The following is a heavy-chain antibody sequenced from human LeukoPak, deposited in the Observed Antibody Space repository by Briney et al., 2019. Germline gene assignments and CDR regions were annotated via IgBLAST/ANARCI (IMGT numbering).Heavy chain of an antibody. CDR3: ARGPYSGDWHFDF. CDR2: INPSGGST. CDR1: GYXFTSCF. V-gene: IGHV1-46*01. J-gene: IGHJ4*02. Sequence: ASVKVSCKASGYXFTSCFIHWVRQAPGQGLEWMGVINPSGGSTSYARKFQGRVTMTRDTSTSTVSMELSSLRFEDTAVYYCARGPYSGDWHFDFWGQGTLVTVSS. D-gene: IGHD6-19*01.